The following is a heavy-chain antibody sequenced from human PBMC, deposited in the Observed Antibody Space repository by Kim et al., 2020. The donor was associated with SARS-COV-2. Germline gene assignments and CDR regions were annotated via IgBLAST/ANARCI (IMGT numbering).Heavy chain of an antibody. J-gene: IGHJ6*02. Sequence: GGSLRLSCAASGFTFSDYYMSWIRQAPGKGLEWVSYISSSSSYTNYADSVKGRFTISRDNAKNSLYLQMNSLRAEDTAVYYCARDRYSSSWYEGYGMDVWGQGTTVTVSS. CDR3: ARDRYSSSWYEGYGMDV. D-gene: IGHD6-13*01. CDR2: ISSSSSYT. V-gene: IGHV3-11*05. CDR1: GFTFSDYY.